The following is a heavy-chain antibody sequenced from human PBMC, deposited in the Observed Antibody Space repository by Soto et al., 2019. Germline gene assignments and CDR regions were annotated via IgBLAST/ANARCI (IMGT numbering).Heavy chain of an antibody. V-gene: IGHV3-48*01. CDR1: GFTFSSYS. CDR2: ISSGSSTI. D-gene: IGHD3-22*01. CDR3: APHSGYYDY. Sequence: EVQLVESGGGLVQPGGSLRLFCAASGFTFSSYSMNWVRQAPGKGLEWVSYISSGSSTIFYADSVKGRFTISRDNAKNSLYLQMNSLRAEDTAVYYCAPHSGYYDYWGQGTLVTVSS. J-gene: IGHJ4*02.